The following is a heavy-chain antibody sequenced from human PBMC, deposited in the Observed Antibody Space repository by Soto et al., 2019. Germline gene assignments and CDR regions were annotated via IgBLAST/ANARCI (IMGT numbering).Heavy chain of an antibody. Sequence: SETLSLTCTVSGGSIRPYYWSWIRQHAGKGLEWLGRIYSSGATNYNPSLKSRVTMSVDTSQNHFSLKLTSVTAADTAVYYCSRGYCSGGSFYELDPWGQGMLVTVSS. D-gene: IGHD2-15*01. CDR1: GGSIRPYY. V-gene: IGHV4-4*07. CDR2: IYSSGAT. CDR3: SRGYCSGGSFYELDP. J-gene: IGHJ5*02.